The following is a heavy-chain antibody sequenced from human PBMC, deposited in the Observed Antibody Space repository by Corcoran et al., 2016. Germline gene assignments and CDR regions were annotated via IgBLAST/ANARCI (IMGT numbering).Heavy chain of an antibody. V-gene: IGHV3-15*07. J-gene: IGHJ5*02. CDR3: TTDWRDYYDSSGTNWFDP. Sequence: EVQLVESGGGLVKPGGSLRLSCAASGFTFSNAWMNWVRQAPGKGLEWVGRIKSKTDGGTTDYAAPVKGRFTISRDDSKNTLYLQMNSLKNEDTAGYYCTTDWRDYYDSSGTNWFDPWGQGTLVTVSS. D-gene: IGHD3-22*01. CDR2: IKSKTDGGTT. CDR1: GFTFSNAW.